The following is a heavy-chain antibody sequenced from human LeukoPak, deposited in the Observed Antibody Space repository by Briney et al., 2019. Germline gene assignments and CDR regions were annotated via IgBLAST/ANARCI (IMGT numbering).Heavy chain of an antibody. J-gene: IGHJ3*02. Sequence: GGSLRLSYTASGFTFGDYAMSWFRQAPGKGLEWVGFIRSKAYGGTTEYAASVKGRFTISRDDSKSIAYLQMNSLKTEDTAVYYCTRGGHILAARDAFDIWGQGTMVTVSS. D-gene: IGHD3-9*01. CDR3: TRGGHILAARDAFDI. CDR2: IRSKAYGGTT. V-gene: IGHV3-49*03. CDR1: GFTFGDYA.